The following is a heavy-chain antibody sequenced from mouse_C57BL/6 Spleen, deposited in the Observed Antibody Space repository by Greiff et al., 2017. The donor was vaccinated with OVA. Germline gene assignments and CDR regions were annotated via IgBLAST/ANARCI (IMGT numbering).Heavy chain of an antibody. J-gene: IGHJ2*01. CDR2: ISDGGSYT. Sequence: EVMLVESGGGLVKPGGSLKLSCAASGFTFSSYAMSWVRQTPEKRLEWVATISDGGSYTYYPDNVKGRFTISRDNAKNNLYLQMSHLKSGDTAMYYCARDYYGSSSYYGYWGQSTTLTVSS. D-gene: IGHD1-1*01. CDR1: GFTFSSYA. V-gene: IGHV5-4*01. CDR3: ARDYYGSSSYYGY.